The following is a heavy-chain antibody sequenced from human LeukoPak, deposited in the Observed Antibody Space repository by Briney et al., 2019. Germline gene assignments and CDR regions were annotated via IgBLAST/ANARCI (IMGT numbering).Heavy chain of an antibody. CDR2: MNPNNGNT. CDR1: GYSITTYD. J-gene: IGHJ5*01. D-gene: IGHD2-2*01. Sequence: ASVKVSCKASGYSITTYDINWVRQAAGQGLEWMGWMNPNNGNTGYAQKFQGRVTMTRDTSISTAYMELSSLRSEDTAVYYCARGFRDCSSTSCYLLHFNWFDSWGLGTLVTVSS. CDR3: ARGFRDCSSTSCYLLHFNWFDS. V-gene: IGHV1-8*01.